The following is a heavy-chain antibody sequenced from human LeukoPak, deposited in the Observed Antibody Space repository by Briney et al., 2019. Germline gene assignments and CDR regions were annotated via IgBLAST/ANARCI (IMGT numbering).Heavy chain of an antibody. V-gene: IGHV3-13*01. J-gene: IGHJ6*03. CDR3: AKVEAARPGDYYYYYMDV. Sequence: GGSLRLSCAASGFTFSSYDMHWVRHAPGKGLEWVSAIDTAGDTYYPGSVKGRFTISRANAKNSLYLQMNSLRAEDTAVYYCAKVEAARPGDYYYYYMDVWGKGTTVTVSS. CDR2: IDTAGDT. CDR1: GFTFSSYD. D-gene: IGHD6-6*01.